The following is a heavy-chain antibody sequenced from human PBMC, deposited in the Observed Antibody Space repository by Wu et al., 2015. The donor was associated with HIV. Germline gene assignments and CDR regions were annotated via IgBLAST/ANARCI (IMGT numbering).Heavy chain of an antibody. CDR2: INPNTGGT. Sequence: QVQLVQSGAEVKKPGASVKVSCKASGYSFTDSYMHWVRQAPGQGPEWMGWINPNTGGTNYAQKFQGRVTMTRDTSTRTAYMELRGLRSDDTAVYYCARDVIPAISSDYYGLDVWGQGTTVTVSS. J-gene: IGHJ6*02. CDR1: GYSFTDSY. D-gene: IGHD2-2*02. CDR3: ARDVIPAISSDYYGLDV. V-gene: IGHV1-2*02.